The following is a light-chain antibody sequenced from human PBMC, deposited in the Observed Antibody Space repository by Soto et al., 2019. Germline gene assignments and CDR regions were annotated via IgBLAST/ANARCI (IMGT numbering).Light chain of an antibody. CDR1: QSVSSN. V-gene: IGKV3-15*01. J-gene: IGKJ1*01. CDR3: QQYNNWPPWT. Sequence: DIVMTQSPATLSVSPGERATLSCRASQSVSSNLAWYQQKPGQAPRLLIYGASTRATGIPARFSGSGSGTEFTLTISSLQSEDFALYYCQQYNNWPPWTFGQGTKVEIK. CDR2: GAS.